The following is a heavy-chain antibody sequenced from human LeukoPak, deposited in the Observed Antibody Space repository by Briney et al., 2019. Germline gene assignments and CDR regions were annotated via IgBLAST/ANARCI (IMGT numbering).Heavy chain of an antibody. J-gene: IGHJ4*02. Sequence: RSSETLSLTCTVSGGSISSYYWSWIRQPPGKGLEWIGYLYYSGSTNYDPSLKSRVTISVDTSKNQFSLKLSSVTAADTAVYYCARDHSGGSGSYGIFDYWGQGTLVTVSS. CDR3: ARDHSGGSGSYGIFDY. CDR1: GGSISSYY. V-gene: IGHV4-59*12. D-gene: IGHD3-10*01. CDR2: LYYSGST.